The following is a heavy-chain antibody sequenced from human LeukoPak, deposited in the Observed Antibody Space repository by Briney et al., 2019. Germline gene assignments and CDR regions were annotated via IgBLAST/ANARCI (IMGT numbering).Heavy chain of an antibody. CDR2: INHSGST. Sequence: SETLSLTCAVYGGSFSGYYWSWIRQPPGKGLEWIGEINHSGSTNYNPSLKSRVTISVDTSKNQFSLKLSSVTAADTAVYYCARETSQKGADYMDVWGKGTTVTVSS. V-gene: IGHV4-34*01. CDR1: GGSFSGYY. J-gene: IGHJ6*03. CDR3: ARETSQKGADYMDV. D-gene: IGHD3-16*01.